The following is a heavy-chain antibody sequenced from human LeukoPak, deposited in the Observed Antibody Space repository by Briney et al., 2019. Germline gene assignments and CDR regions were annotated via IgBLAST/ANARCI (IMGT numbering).Heavy chain of an antibody. CDR3: ATRRVGATFDY. Sequence: ASETLSLTCTVSGGSVNSGSSYWSWIRQPPGKGLEWIGCISYSGSTNYNPSLRSRVTMSPDTSKNQFSLTLSSVTAADTAVYFCATRRVGATFDYWGQGTLVTVSS. J-gene: IGHJ4*02. CDR1: GGSVNSGSSY. D-gene: IGHD1-26*01. V-gene: IGHV4-61*01. CDR2: ISYSGST.